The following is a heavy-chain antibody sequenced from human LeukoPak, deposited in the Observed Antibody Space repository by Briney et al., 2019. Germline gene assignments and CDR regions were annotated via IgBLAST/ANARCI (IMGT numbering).Heavy chain of an antibody. J-gene: IGHJ4*02. CDR1: GYTFTSYG. D-gene: IGHD4-17*01. CDR3: ARDQDGELSFDY. Sequence: ASVTVSCKASGYTFTSYGISWVRQAPGQGLEWMGWISAYNGNTNYAQKLQGRVTMTTDTSTSTAYMELRSLRSDDTAVYYCARDQDGELSFDYWGQGTLVTVSS. V-gene: IGHV1-18*01. CDR2: ISAYNGNT.